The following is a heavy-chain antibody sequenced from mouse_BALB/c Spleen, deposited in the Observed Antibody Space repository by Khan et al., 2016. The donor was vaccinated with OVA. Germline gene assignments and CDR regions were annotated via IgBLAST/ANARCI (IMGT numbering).Heavy chain of an antibody. CDR1: GYSITSDYA. Sequence: EVQLQQSGPGLVKPSQSLSLTCTVTGYSITSDYAWNWIRQFPGNKLEWMGFISYSGNTNYNPSLKSRISITRDTSKNHFFLQLNSVNTEDKATYYSARVYGGDCDYWGQGTTLTVSS. D-gene: IGHD1-1*01. CDR2: ISYSGNT. J-gene: IGHJ2*01. CDR3: ARVYGGDCDY. V-gene: IGHV3-2*02.